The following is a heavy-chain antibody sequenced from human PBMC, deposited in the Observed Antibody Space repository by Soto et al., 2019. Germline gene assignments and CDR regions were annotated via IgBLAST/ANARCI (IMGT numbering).Heavy chain of an antibody. CDR1: GGTFSTYA. D-gene: IGHD5-12*01. CDR3: ARGIPPGLRRINNGYSG. J-gene: IGHJ4*02. V-gene: IGHV1-69*12. Sequence: QVQLVQSGAEVKKPESSVKVSCKAPGGTFSTYAISWVRQAPGQGLEWMGGIIPMFGTANYAQRFQDRVTNTADGTTETGYLEVGSLRSEDTAVDFRARGIPPGLRRINNGYSGWGQGTLVTVSS. CDR2: IIPMFGTA.